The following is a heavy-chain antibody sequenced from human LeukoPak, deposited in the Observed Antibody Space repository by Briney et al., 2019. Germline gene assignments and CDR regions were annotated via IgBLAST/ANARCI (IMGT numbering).Heavy chain of an antibody. J-gene: IGHJ6*02. CDR1: GGTFSSYA. V-gene: IGHV1-69*13. CDR3: AREKRVEMATPYYYYGMDV. D-gene: IGHD5-24*01. CDR2: IIPIFGTA. Sequence: ASVKVSCKASGGTFSSYAISWVRQAPGQGLEWMGGIIPIFGTANYAQKFQGRVTITADESTSTAYIELSSLRSEDTAVYYCAREKRVEMATPYYYYGMDVWGQGTTVTVSS.